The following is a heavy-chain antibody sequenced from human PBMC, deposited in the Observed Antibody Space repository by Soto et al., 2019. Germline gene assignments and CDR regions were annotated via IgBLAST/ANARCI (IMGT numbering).Heavy chain of an antibody. CDR2: INPNSGGT. V-gene: IGHV1-2*02. CDR1: GYTFTGYY. Sequence: QVQLVQSGAEVEKPGASVKVSCKASGYTFTGYYMHWVRQAPGQGLEWMGWINPNSGGTKYAQKFQGRVTLTRDTALSTAYMEVNRLRSDETAVYYCALLTSCATKRRPSWNYAVDYRGQGTLVIVSS. J-gene: IGHJ4*02. D-gene: IGHD1-7*01. CDR3: ALLTSCATKRRPSWNYAVDY.